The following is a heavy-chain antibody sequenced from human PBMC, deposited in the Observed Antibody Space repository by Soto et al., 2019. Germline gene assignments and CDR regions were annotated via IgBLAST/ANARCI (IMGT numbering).Heavy chain of an antibody. CDR3: ARYIGGHSYGYFDY. CDR1: GGTFSSYA. V-gene: IGHV1-69*13. Sequence: RASVKISCKASGGTFSSYAISGVRQAPGQGLEWMGGIIPIFGTANYAQKFQGRVTITGDESTSTAYMELSSVRSEDTAVYYCARYIGGHSYGYFDYWGQGTLVAGSS. D-gene: IGHD5-18*01. J-gene: IGHJ4*02. CDR2: IIPIFGTA.